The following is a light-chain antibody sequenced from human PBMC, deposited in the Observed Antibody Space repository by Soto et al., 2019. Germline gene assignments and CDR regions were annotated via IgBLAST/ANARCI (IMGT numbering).Light chain of an antibody. CDR1: SSDVGAYKY. CDR3: TSYVGSNIWV. V-gene: IGLV2-8*01. J-gene: IGLJ3*02. Sequence: QSALTQPPSASGSPGQSVTISCTGTSSDVGAYKYVSWYQQYPGKAPKLMIYEVSKWPSGVPVRFSGSKSGNTASLTVSGLQAEDEADYYCTSYVGSNIWVFGGGTKLTVL. CDR2: EVS.